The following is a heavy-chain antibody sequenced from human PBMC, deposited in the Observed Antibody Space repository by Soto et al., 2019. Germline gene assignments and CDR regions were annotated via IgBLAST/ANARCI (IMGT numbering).Heavy chain of an antibody. V-gene: IGHV1-69*02. D-gene: IGHD3-10*01. CDR3: AASYGSGYRAFDY. Sequence: QVQLVQSGAEVKKPGSSVKVSCKASGDTFSFYTINWVRQAPGLGLEWMGRVNPIVSMSNYAQKFQGRVTXTXDXXSNTAHMQLSSLRSEDTAIYYCAASYGSGYRAFDYWGQGALVTVSS. CDR2: VNPIVSMS. J-gene: IGHJ4*02. CDR1: GDTFSFYT.